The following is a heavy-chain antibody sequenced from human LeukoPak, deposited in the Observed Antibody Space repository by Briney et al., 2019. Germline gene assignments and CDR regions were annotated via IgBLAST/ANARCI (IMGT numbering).Heavy chain of an antibody. Sequence: SGRSLRLSCAASGFTFDDYAMHWVRQAPGKGLEWVSAISWNSGSIGYADSVKGRFPISRDNAKNSLYLQMNSLRAEDMALYYCARLVVVAATINWFDPWGQGTLVTVSS. D-gene: IGHD2-15*01. CDR1: GFTFDDYA. CDR2: ISWNSGSI. CDR3: ARLVVVAATINWFDP. V-gene: IGHV3-9*03. J-gene: IGHJ5*02.